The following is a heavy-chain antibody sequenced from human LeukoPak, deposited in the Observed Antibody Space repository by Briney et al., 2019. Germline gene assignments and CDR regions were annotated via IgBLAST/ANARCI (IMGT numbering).Heavy chain of an antibody. CDR1: GGSISSYY. J-gene: IGHJ5*02. D-gene: IGHD7-27*01. CDR2: IYYSGST. CDR3: ARSPLTGDGGWFDP. V-gene: IGHV4-59*08. Sequence: SETLSLTCTVSGGSISSYYWSWIRQPPGKGLEWIGYIYYSGSTNYNPSLKSRVTISVDTSKNQFSLKLSSVTAADTAVYYCARSPLTGDGGWFDPWGQGTLVTVSS.